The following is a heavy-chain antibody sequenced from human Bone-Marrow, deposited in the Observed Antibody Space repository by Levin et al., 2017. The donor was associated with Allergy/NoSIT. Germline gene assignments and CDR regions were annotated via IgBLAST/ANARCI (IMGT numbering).Heavy chain of an antibody. CDR1: GGSMRNYY. J-gene: IGHJ2*01. Sequence: PSETLSLNCSVSGGSMRNYYWSWIRQPAGKGLEWIGRIYPGGNTRQNPSLKSRVTMSVDTSKNQSSLNLSSVTAADTAVYYCARDRTVVACGGDCYYFDLWGRGTLVTVSS. CDR2: IYPGGNT. D-gene: IGHD2-21*02. V-gene: IGHV4-4*07. CDR3: ARDRTVVACGGDCYYFDL.